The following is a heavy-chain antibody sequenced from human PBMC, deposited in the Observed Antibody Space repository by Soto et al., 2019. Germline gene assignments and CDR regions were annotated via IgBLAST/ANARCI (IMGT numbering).Heavy chain of an antibody. CDR1: GGSISSYY. CDR3: ARLEGLATISYYFDF. V-gene: IGHV4-59*04. CDR2: IYYSGST. Sequence: SETLSLTCTVSGGSISSYYWSWIRQPPGKGLEWIGYIYYSGSTYYNPSLKSRVTISVDTSKNQFSLKLSSVTAADSAVYFCARLEGLATISYYFDFWGQGALVTVSS. D-gene: IGHD1-1*01. J-gene: IGHJ4*02.